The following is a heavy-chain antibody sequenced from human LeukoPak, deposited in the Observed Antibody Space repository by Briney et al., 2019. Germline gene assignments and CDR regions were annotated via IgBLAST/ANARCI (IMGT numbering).Heavy chain of an antibody. CDR2: IYHSGST. Sequence: PSGTLSLTCAVSGGSISSSNWWSWVRQPPGKGLEWIGEIYHSGSTYYNPSLKSRLTISVDTSKNQFSLKLSSVTAADTAVYYCASQQQLVLLDWFDPWGQGTLVTVSS. CDR3: ASQQQLVLLDWFDP. D-gene: IGHD6-13*01. CDR1: GGSISSSNW. V-gene: IGHV4-4*02. J-gene: IGHJ5*02.